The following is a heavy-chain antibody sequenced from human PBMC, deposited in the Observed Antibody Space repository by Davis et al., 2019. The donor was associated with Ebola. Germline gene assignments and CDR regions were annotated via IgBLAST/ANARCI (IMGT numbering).Heavy chain of an antibody. J-gene: IGHJ4*02. V-gene: IGHV1-18*04. Sequence: ASVKVFCKASGYTFTSYGITWVRQAPGQGLEWMGWINPHNGNTNYAQNVQGRVTMTTDTSTSTAYMEVGSLRSDDTAVYYCARAQFLTTSDHWGQGTLVTVSS. D-gene: IGHD1-1*01. CDR3: ARAQFLTTSDH. CDR2: INPHNGNT. CDR1: GYTFTSYG.